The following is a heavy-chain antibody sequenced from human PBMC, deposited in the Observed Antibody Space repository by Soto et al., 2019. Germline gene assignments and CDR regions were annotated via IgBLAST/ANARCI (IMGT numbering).Heavy chain of an antibody. CDR2: IIPIFGTA. J-gene: IGHJ5*02. Sequence: QVQLVQSGAEVKKPGSSVKVSCKASGGTFSSYAISWVRQAPGQGLEWMGGIIPIFGTANYAQKFQGRVTITTDTSTSTVYMELRSLRSDDTAVYYCARVYCSSTTCYMVGDDWFDPWGQGTLVTVSS. CDR1: GGTFSSYA. V-gene: IGHV1-69*06. D-gene: IGHD2-2*02. CDR3: ARVYCSSTTCYMVGDDWFDP.